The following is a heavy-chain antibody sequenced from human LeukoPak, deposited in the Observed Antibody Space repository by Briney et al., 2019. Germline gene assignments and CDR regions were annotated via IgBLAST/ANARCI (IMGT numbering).Heavy chain of an antibody. Sequence: GGSLRLSCAASGFTFSSYAMICVRHAPRKGLEWVSGISGGCGNTYYADSVKGRFTISRDNSKNTLYLQMNSLRAEDTAVYYCAKVGYCGGGDCYRSFDYWGQGTLVTVSS. V-gene: IGHV3-23*01. J-gene: IGHJ4*02. CDR2: ISGGCGNT. CDR3: AKVGYCGGGDCYRSFDY. D-gene: IGHD2-15*01. CDR1: GFTFSSYA.